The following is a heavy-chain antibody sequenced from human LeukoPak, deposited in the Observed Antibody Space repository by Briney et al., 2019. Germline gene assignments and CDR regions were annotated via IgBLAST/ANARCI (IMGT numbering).Heavy chain of an antibody. CDR3: AKDSGVDTAMATDY. V-gene: IGHV3-30*18. J-gene: IGHJ4*02. Sequence: GGSLRLSCAASGFTFSRYGMLWVRQAPGKGLEWLAVISYDGSNKYYADSVKGRFTLSRDNSKNTLYLQMNSLRAEDTAVYYCAKDSGVDTAMATDYWGQGTLVTVSS. CDR1: GFTFSRYG. D-gene: IGHD5-18*01. CDR2: ISYDGSNK.